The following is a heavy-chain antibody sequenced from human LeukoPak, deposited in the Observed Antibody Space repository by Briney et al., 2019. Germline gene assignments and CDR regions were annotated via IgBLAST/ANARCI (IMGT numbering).Heavy chain of an antibody. CDR2: IYYSGST. V-gene: IGHV4-31*03. Sequence: SETLSLTCTVSGGSISSGGYYWSWIRQHPGKGLEWIGYIYYSGSTYYNPSLKSRVTISVDTSKNQFSLKLNFVTAADTAVYYCARDRTLTYDSSPDAFDIWGQGAMVTVSS. D-gene: IGHD3-22*01. J-gene: IGHJ3*02. CDR1: GGSISSGGYY. CDR3: ARDRTLTYDSSPDAFDI.